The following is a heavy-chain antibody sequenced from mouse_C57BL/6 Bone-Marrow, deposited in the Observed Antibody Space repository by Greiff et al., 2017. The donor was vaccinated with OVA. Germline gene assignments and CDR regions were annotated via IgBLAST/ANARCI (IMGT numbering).Heavy chain of an antibody. D-gene: IGHD4-1*01. CDR3: TTGTLFAD. J-gene: IGHJ3*01. V-gene: IGHV1-15*01. Sequence: QVHVKQSGAELVRPGASVTLSCKASGYTFTDYEMHWVKQTPVHGLEWIRAIDPETGGTAYTQKFKGKAILTADKSSSTAYMELRSLTSEDSAVYYCTTGTLFADWGQGTLVTVSA. CDR2: IDPETGGT. CDR1: GYTFTDYE.